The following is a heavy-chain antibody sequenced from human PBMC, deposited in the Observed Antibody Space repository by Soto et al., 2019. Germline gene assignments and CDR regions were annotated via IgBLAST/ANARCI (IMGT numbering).Heavy chain of an antibody. V-gene: IGHV3-30*03. CDR1: GFTFSSYG. CDR3: ARANTYYDSSGYPDAFDI. CDR2: ISYDGSNK. J-gene: IGHJ3*02. Sequence: GGSLRLSCAASGFTFSSYGMPGVRQAPGKGLEWVAVISYDGSNKYYADSVKGRFTISRDNSKNTLYLQMNSLRAEDTAVYYCARANTYYDSSGYPDAFDIWGQGTMVTVSS. D-gene: IGHD3-22*01.